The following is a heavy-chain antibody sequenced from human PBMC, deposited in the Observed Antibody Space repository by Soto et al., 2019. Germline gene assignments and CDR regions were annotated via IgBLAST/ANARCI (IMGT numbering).Heavy chain of an antibody. CDR2: INHSGST. CDR1: GGSFSGYY. D-gene: IGHD6-25*01. J-gene: IGHJ5*02. Sequence: SETLSLTCAVYGGSFSGYYWGWIRQLPGKGLEWIGEINHSGSTNYNPSLKSRVTISVDTSKNQFSLKLSSVTAADTAVYYCARGHRDAAALRPGRWFDPWGQGTLVTVSS. CDR3: ARGHRDAAALRPGRWFDP. V-gene: IGHV4-34*01.